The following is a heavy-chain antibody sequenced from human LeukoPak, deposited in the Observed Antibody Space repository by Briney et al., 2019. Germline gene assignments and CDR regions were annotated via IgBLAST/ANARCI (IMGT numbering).Heavy chain of an antibody. D-gene: IGHD3-10*01. CDR3: ARDSPHGVRGVISD. CDR2: ISSSGSTI. V-gene: IGHV3-11*01. J-gene: IGHJ4*02. Sequence: PGGSLRLSCAASGFTFSDYYMSWIRQAPGRGLEWVSYISSSGSTIYYADSVKGRFTISRDNAKNSLYLQMNSLRAEDTAVYYCARDSPHGVRGVISDWGQGTMVTVSS. CDR1: GFTFSDYY.